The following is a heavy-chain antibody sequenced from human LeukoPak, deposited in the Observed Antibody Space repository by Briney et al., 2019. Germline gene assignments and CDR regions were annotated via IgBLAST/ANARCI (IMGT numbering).Heavy chain of an antibody. Sequence: GGSLRLSCAASGSTFSSYGMHWVRQAPGKGLEWVAVISYDGSNKYYADSVKGRFTISRDNSKNTLYLQMNSLRAEDTAVYYCAKQAHRPEALYYFDYWGQGTLVPVSS. CDR1: GSTFSSYG. J-gene: IGHJ4*02. CDR3: AKQAHRPEALYYFDY. CDR2: ISYDGSNK. V-gene: IGHV3-30*18.